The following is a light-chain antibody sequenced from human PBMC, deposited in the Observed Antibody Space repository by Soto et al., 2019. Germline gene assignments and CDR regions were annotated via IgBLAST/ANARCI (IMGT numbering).Light chain of an antibody. CDR2: GAS. CDR1: RDISNS. V-gene: IGKV3-15*01. CDR3: QQYNNWPRT. J-gene: IGKJ1*01. Sequence: RTQSPSSVSASVGDSLTPTCRASRDISNSLAWYQQKPGQAPRLLIYGASTRATGIPARFSGSGSGTEFTLTISSLQSEDFAVYYCQQYNNWPRTFGQGTKVDIK.